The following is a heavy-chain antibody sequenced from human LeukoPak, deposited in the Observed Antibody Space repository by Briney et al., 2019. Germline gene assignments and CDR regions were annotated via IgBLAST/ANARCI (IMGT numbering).Heavy chain of an antibody. J-gene: IGHJ3*02. CDR3: ARRAGYDFWSGYYGHDAFDI. Sequence: PGGSLRLSCAASGFVFSSYWMHWVRQAPGKGLEWVARINTDGSFTGYADSVQGRFTISRDNAKNTLFLQMSSLRAEDTAVYYCARRAGYDFWSGYYGHDAFDIWGQGTMVTVSS. CDR2: INTDGSFT. CDR1: GFVFSSYW. D-gene: IGHD3-3*01. V-gene: IGHV3-74*01.